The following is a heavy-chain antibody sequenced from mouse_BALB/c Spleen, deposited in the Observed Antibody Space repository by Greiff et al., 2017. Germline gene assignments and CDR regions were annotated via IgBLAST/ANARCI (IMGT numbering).Heavy chain of an antibody. J-gene: IGHJ1*01. CDR1: GFTFSSYT. CDR3: ARHGERGNYWYLDV. CDR2: ISNGGGST. V-gene: IGHV5-12-2*01. Sequence: DVQLVESGGGLVQPGGSLKLSCAASGFTFSSYTMSWVRQPPEKRLEWVAYISNGGGSTYYPDTVKGRFTISKDNAKNTLYLQLSSLKSEDTAMYYCARHGERGNYWYLDVWGAGTTVTVSS. D-gene: IGHD2-1*01.